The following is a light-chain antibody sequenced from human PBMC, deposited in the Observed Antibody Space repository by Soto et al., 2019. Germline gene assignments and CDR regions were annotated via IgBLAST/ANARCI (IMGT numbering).Light chain of an antibody. CDR1: SSDVGDYNY. CDR3: SSYTSSSAPHVV. J-gene: IGLJ2*01. Sequence: QSVLTQPASVSGSPGQSITISCTGTSSDVGDYNYVSWYQQHPGKAPKLMIYDVSNRPSGVSNRFSGSKSGNTASLTISGLQAEDEADYYCSSYTSSSAPHVVFGGGTKVTVL. V-gene: IGLV2-14*01. CDR2: DVS.